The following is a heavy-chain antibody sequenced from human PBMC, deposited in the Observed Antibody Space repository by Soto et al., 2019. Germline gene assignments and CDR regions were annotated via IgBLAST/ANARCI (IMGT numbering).Heavy chain of an antibody. V-gene: IGHV4-39*01. D-gene: IGHD4-17*01. CDR3: ARDNYGDYGMDV. CDR1: GGSISSSSYY. J-gene: IGHJ6*02. Sequence: SETLSLTCTVSGGSISSSSYYWGWIRQPPGKGLEWIGSIYYSGSTYYNPSLKSRVTISVDTSKNQFSLKLSSVTAADTAVYYCARDNYGDYGMDVWGQGTTVTVYS. CDR2: IYYSGST.